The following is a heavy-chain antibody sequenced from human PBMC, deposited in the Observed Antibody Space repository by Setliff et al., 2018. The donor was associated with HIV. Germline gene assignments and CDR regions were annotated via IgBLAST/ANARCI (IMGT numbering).Heavy chain of an antibody. D-gene: IGHD1-26*01. CDR2: MSPGGST. CDR3: AKTSVGATGLYAFDI. CDR1: GASLSRSSDY. Sequence: SETLSLTCSVSGASLSRSSDYWNWIRQPAGKGLEWIGRMSPGGSTNYNPSLKSRVTISADTSNNQFSLRLTSMTAADTAVYYCAKTSVGATGLYAFDIWGQGTMVTVSS. J-gene: IGHJ3*02. V-gene: IGHV4-61*02.